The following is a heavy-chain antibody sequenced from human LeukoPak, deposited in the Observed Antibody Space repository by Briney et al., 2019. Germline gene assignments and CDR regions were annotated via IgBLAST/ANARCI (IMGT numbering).Heavy chain of an antibody. CDR3: ARDSIRSSSWYDY. D-gene: IGHD6-13*01. CDR2: ISSSSSTI. CDR1: GFTFSSYN. Sequence: GGSLRLSCAASGFTFSSYNMNWVRQAPGQGLEWISYISSSSSTIYYADSVKGRFTISRDNAKNSLYLQMNSLRAEDTAVYYCARDSIRSSSWYDYWGQGTLVTVSS. J-gene: IGHJ4*02. V-gene: IGHV3-48*04.